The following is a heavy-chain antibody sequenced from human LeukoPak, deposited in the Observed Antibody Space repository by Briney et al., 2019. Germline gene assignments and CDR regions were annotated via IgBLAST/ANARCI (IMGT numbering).Heavy chain of an antibody. CDR3: ARASGDYYVSFDY. D-gene: IGHD4-17*01. V-gene: IGHV4-59*01. CDR2: IYYSGTT. CDR1: GGSISSCW. J-gene: IGHJ4*02. Sequence: PSETLSLTCTVSGGSISSCWWSWIRQSPGKGLEWIGYIYYSGTTNYNPSLRSRVTISVDTSKNQFSLKLSSVTAADTAVYYCARASGDYYVSFDYWGQGTLVTVSS.